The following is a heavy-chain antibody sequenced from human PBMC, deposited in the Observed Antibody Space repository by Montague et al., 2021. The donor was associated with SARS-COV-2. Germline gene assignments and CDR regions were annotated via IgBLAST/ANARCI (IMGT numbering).Heavy chain of an antibody. CDR1: GFTFSMYA. J-gene: IGHJ6*02. CDR3: SRREQQLEPYYYGMDV. D-gene: IGHD6-13*01. Sequence: SLRLSCAASGFTFSMYAMKWVRQAPGKGLEWVSVISGSGGSTYDADSVKGRFTISRDNSKNTLYLQMNSLRVEDTAIYYFSRREQQLEPYYYGMDVWGQGTTVTVSS. CDR2: ISGSGGST. V-gene: IGHV3-23*01.